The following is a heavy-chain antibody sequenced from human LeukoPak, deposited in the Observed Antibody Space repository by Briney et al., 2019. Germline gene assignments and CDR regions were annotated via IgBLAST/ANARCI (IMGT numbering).Heavy chain of an antibody. V-gene: IGHV1-46*01. Sequence: ASVKVSCKASGYTFTSYGISWVRQAPGQGLEWMGIINPSGGSTTYAQKFQGRVTMTRDTSTSTVYMELSSLRSEDTAVYYCARAYSSSWYDDYWAREPWSPSPQ. CDR1: GYTFTSYG. CDR3: ARAYSSSWYDDY. D-gene: IGHD6-13*01. J-gene: IGHJ4*02. CDR2: INPSGGST.